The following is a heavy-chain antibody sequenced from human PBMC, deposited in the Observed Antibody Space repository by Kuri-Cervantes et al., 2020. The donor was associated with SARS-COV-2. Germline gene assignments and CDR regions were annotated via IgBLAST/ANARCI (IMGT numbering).Heavy chain of an antibody. Sequence: GGSLRLSCEVSGFLFSASAINWVRQASGKGLEWVGRVRGKANNYATAYATSVKGRFTISRDDLKNVAYLQMNSLKTEDTAVYYCTTLIDYWGQGALVTVSS. J-gene: IGHJ4*02. CDR3: TTLIDY. CDR1: GFLFSASA. CDR2: VRGKANNYAT. V-gene: IGHV3-73*01.